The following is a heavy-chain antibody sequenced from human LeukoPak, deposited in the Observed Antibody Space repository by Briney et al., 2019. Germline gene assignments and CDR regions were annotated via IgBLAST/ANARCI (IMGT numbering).Heavy chain of an antibody. Sequence: SETLSLTCTVYGRSISSYYWRSIRQPPGKGLEWIGYIYYSGSTNYNPSLQSRVTLSVDTSKNQFSLKLSSVAAADTAVYYCARSGVAVAGIDYWGQGTLVTVSS. CDR2: IYYSGST. CDR1: GRSISSYY. CDR3: ARSGVAVAGIDY. D-gene: IGHD6-19*01. J-gene: IGHJ4*02. V-gene: IGHV4-59*01.